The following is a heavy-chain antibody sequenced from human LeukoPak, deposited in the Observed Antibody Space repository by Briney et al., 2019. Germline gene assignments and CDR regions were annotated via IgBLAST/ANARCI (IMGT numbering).Heavy chain of an antibody. Sequence: PGGSLRLSCAASGFTFSSYAMSWVRQAPGKGLEWVSAIGGSGGSTYYADSVKGRFTISRDNSKNTLYLQMNSLRAEDTAVYYCAKERYFDWLPQAPGAFDIWGQGTMVTVSS. D-gene: IGHD3-9*01. CDR1: GFTFSSYA. CDR2: IGGSGGST. V-gene: IGHV3-23*01. J-gene: IGHJ3*02. CDR3: AKERYFDWLPQAPGAFDI.